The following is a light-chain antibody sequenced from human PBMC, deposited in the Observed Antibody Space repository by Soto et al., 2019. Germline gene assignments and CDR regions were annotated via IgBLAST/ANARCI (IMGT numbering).Light chain of an antibody. V-gene: IGKV1-39*01. CDR3: QQSYNTPIT. CDR1: QSIGTY. J-gene: IGKJ5*01. Sequence: DIQMTQSPSSLSASVGDRVTITCRASQSIGTYLHWYQQKPGKAPKFLIYGASRLQTGVPSRFSGSGSGTDFTLTISSLQPEDFATYYCQQSYNTPITFGQGTRLEIK. CDR2: GAS.